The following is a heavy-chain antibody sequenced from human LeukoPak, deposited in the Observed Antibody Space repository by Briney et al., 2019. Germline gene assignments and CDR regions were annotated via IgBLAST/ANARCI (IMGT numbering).Heavy chain of an antibody. Sequence: SETLSFTCTVSGGSISSYYWSWLRQPPGKGLEWIGYIYYSGSTNYNPSLKSRVTISVDTSKNQFSLKLSSVTAADTAVYYCARGLGYCSGGSCYKIHWFDPWGQGTLVTVSS. V-gene: IGHV4-59*01. CDR1: GGSISSYY. CDR2: IYYSGST. J-gene: IGHJ5*02. D-gene: IGHD2-15*01. CDR3: ARGLGYCSGGSCYKIHWFDP.